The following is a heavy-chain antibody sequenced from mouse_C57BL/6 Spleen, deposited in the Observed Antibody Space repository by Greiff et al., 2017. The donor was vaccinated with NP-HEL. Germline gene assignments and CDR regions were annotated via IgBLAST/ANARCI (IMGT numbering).Heavy chain of an antibody. CDR2: IDPSDSYT. V-gene: IGHV1-50*01. Sequence: QVQLQQPGAELVKPGASVKLSCKASGYTFTSYWMQWVKQRPGQGLEWIGEIDPSDSYTNYNQKFKGKATLTVDTSSSTAYMQLSSLTSADSAVYYCAREGFAYWGQGTLVTVSA. CDR1: GYTFTSYW. D-gene: IGHD3-3*01. CDR3: AREGFAY. J-gene: IGHJ3*01.